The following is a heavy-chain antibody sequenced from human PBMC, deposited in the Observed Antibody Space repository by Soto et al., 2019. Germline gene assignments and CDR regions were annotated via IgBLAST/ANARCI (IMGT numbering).Heavy chain of an antibody. CDR1: EFTFEHYG. CDR2: ISWNGGTT. J-gene: IGHJ3*01. CDR3: ARGLDAFDL. Sequence: EQQVVEFGGAVVRPGWSQRLSCVGSEFTFEHYGMAWVRQAPGKGPEWVAGISWNGGTTGYIDSVKGRFTITRDNAKNILYLQMNSLRPDDTALYYCARGLDAFDLWGQGTRVTVSS. V-gene: IGHV3-20*04.